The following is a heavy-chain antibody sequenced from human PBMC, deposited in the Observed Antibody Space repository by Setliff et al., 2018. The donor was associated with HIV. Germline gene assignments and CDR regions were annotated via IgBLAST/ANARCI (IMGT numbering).Heavy chain of an antibody. Sequence: PSETLSLTCAVYGGSSSGYYWSWLRQPPKRGLEWIGEINHSGKSNFNPSLKSRLNISVDTSKNQFSLKLNSLTAADTAVYFCATKVMIRGKPFDHWGQGMLVTVSS. V-gene: IGHV4-34*01. D-gene: IGHD3-10*01. J-gene: IGHJ4*02. CDR3: ATKVMIRGKPFDH. CDR2: INHSGKS. CDR1: GGSSSGYY.